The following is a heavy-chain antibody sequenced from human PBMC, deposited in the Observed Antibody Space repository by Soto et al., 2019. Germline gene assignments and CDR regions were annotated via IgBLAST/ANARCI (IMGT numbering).Heavy chain of an antibody. CDR3: ARGEGSGSNALGH. V-gene: IGHV3-66*01. CDR2: IQDGGSI. J-gene: IGHJ4*02. Sequence: RDSCAASGFTSSNNYMTRVSKAPGKGLEWVAVIQDGGSISYADSVSDRFTISRDNAKNTVFLEMNSLRPEDTAVYFCARGEGSGSNALGHWGQGTLVTVSS. D-gene: IGHD3-16*01. CDR1: GFTSSNNY.